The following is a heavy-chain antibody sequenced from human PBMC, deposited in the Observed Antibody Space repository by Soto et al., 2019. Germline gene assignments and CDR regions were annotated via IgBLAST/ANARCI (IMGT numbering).Heavy chain of an antibody. CDR3: AKENGEVYYFDY. CDR2: IIPIFGTA. CDR1: GGTFSSYA. Sequence: ASVKVSCKASGGTFSSYAISWVRQAPGQGLEWMGGIIPIFGTANYGQKFQGRVTITADESTSTAYMELSSLSSEDKDVDYCAKENGEVYYFDYWGQGTLVTVSS. J-gene: IGHJ4*02. D-gene: IGHD3-10*01. V-gene: IGHV1-69*13.